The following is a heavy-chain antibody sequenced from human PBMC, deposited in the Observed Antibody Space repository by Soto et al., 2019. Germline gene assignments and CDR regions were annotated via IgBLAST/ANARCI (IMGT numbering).Heavy chain of an antibody. CDR3: AREDCSGGSCYHYYGMDV. J-gene: IGHJ6*02. CDR2: INPNSGGT. V-gene: IGHV1-2*02. Sequence: ASVKVSCKASGYTFTGYYMHWVRQAPGQGLEWMGWINPNSGGTNYAQKFQGRVTMTRDTSISTAYMELSRLRSDDTAVYYCAREDCSGGSCYHYYGMDVWGQGTTVTVSS. D-gene: IGHD2-15*01. CDR1: GYTFTGYY.